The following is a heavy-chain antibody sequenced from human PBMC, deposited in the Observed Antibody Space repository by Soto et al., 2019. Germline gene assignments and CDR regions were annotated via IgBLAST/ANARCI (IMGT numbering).Heavy chain of an antibody. Sequence: SQTLSLTCAISGDSVSSNSAAWNWIRQSPSRGLEWLGRTYYRSKWYNDYAVSVKSRITINPDTSKDQFSLQLNSVTPEDTAVYYCAREYVNYYDSGGAFDIWGQGTMVTVSS. CDR1: GDSVSSNSAA. CDR2: TYYRSKWYN. CDR3: AREYVNYYDSGGAFDI. D-gene: IGHD3-10*01. J-gene: IGHJ3*02. V-gene: IGHV6-1*01.